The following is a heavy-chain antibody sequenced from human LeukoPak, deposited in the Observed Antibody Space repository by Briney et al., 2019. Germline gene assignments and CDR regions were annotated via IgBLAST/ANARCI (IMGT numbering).Heavy chain of an antibody. CDR3: ARDGSGYSTNFDY. J-gene: IGHJ4*02. Sequence: SETLSLTCTVSGGSINSYYWSWIRQPPGKGLECIGSIHYRGTTYYNPSLLSRGTISVDTSKNQLSLKLNSVTAADTAVYFCARDGSGYSTNFDYSGQGTLVTVSS. CDR2: IHYRGTT. CDR1: GGSINSYY. V-gene: IGHV4-39*07. D-gene: IGHD3-3*01.